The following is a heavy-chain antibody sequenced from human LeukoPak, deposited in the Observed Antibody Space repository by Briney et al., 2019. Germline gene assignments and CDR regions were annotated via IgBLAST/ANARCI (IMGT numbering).Heavy chain of an antibody. J-gene: IGHJ4*02. CDR3: ARIHRYCSGGACYVLDN. D-gene: IGHD2-15*01. V-gene: IGHV4-59*02. CDR2: VYYSGST. CDR1: GGSVSGYY. Sequence: SGTLSLTCVVSGGSVSGYYWGWIRQPPGRGLEWIGYVYYSGSTNYNPSFKSRITISVDTSRNQFSLQLSSVTAADTAVYYCARIHRYCSGGACYVLDNWGRGTLVAVSS.